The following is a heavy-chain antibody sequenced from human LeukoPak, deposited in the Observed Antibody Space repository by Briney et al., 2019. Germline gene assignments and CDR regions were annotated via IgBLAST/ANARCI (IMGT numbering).Heavy chain of an antibody. CDR1: GFTFSSYA. J-gene: IGHJ6*04. V-gene: IGHV3-30*04. D-gene: IGHD3-10*01. CDR3: ARAPHYYGSGSYFPPFLYGMDV. CDR2: ISYDRSNK. Sequence: PGGSLRLSCAASGFTFSSYATHWVRQAPGKGLEWVAVISYDRSNKYYADSVKGRFTISRDNSKNTLYLQMNSLRAEDTAVYYCARAPHYYGSGSYFPPFLYGMDVWGKGTTVTVSS.